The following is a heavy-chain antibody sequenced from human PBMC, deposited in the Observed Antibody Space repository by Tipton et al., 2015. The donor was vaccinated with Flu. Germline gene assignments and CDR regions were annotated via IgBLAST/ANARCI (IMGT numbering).Heavy chain of an antibody. CDR1: AFTFSSYW. V-gene: IGHV3-7*01. CDR2: IKQDGSEK. Sequence: SLRLSCAASAFTFSSYWMSWVRQAPGKGLEWVANIKQDGSEKYYGDSVRGRFTISRDNAKNSLYLQMNSLRADDTAVYYCVRDLVMWELLYYHYGMDVWGQGTTVTVSS. J-gene: IGHJ6*02. D-gene: IGHD1-26*01. CDR3: VRDLVMWELLYYHYGMDV.